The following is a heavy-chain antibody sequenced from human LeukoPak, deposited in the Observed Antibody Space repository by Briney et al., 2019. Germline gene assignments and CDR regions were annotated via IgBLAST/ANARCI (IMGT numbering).Heavy chain of an antibody. CDR2: IIPIFGTA. CDR1: GGTFSSYA. V-gene: IGHV1-69*13. J-gene: IGHJ4*02. D-gene: IGHD3-22*01. CDR3: ARPRSNYYDSSATFDY. Sequence: SVKVSCKASGGTFSSYAISWVRQAPGQGLEWMGGIIPIFGTANYAQKFQGRVTITADESTSTAYMELSSLRSEDTAVYYCARPRSNYYDSSATFDYWGQGTLVTVSS.